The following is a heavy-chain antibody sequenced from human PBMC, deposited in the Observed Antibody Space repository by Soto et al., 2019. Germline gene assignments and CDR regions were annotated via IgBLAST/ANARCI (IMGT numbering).Heavy chain of an antibody. CDR3: AKGSSEYIWGRYLRYCDY. Sequence: EVQLLESGGGLVQPGGSLRLSCAASGFTFSSFAMTWVRQAPGKGLEWVSAISGSTGHTYYADSVKGRFTISRDNSKNTLYLQMDSLTAEDTAVYYCAKGSSEYIWGRYLRYCDYWGQGSLVTVS. D-gene: IGHD3-16*02. J-gene: IGHJ4*02. V-gene: IGHV3-23*01. CDR2: ISGSTGHT. CDR1: GFTFSSFA.